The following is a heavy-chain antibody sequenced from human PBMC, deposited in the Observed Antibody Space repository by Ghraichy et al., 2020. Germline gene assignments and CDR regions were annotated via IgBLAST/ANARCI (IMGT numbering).Heavy chain of an antibody. J-gene: IGHJ5*02. CDR2: INPSGGST. Sequence: ASVKVSCKASGYTFTSYYMHWVRQAPGQGLEWMGIINPSGGSTSYAQKFQGRVTMTGDTSTRTVYMELSSLRSEDTAVYFCARAVSGSYAWFDPWGQGTLFTVSS. V-gene: IGHV1-46*03. CDR1: GYTFTSYY. CDR3: ARAVSGSYAWFDP. D-gene: IGHD1-26*01.